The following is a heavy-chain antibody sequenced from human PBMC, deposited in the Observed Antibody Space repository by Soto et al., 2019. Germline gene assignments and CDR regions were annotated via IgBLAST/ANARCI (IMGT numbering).Heavy chain of an antibody. J-gene: IGHJ4*02. CDR2: ISSSGGSK. V-gene: IGHV3-23*01. Sequence: EVQLWESGGGLVQPGGSLRISCAASGFTFSNYAMSWVRQAPGKGLEWVSSISSSGGSKYFADSVKGRFTISRDNSKKKLYLQMSSLRAADTAVYYFEKYGGWRYRRDDYWGQGTQVNVSS. D-gene: IGHD6-19*01. CDR3: EKYGGWRYRRDDY. CDR1: GFTFSNYA.